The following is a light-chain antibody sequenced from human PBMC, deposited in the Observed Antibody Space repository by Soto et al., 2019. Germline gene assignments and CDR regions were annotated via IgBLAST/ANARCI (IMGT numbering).Light chain of an antibody. V-gene: IGKV1-5*03. CDR1: QSISSW. J-gene: IGKJ4*01. CDR2: KAS. CDR3: QQYDSYPLT. Sequence: DIQMTQSPSTLSASVGDRVTITCRASQSISSWLAWYQQKPGKAPNLLIYKASSLESGVPSRFSGSGSGTEFTLTVSSLQPDGFATYYCQQYDSYPLTFGGGTKV.